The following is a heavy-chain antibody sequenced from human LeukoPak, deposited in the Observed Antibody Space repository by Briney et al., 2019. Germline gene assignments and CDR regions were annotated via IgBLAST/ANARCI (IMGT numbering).Heavy chain of an antibody. Sequence: GGSLRLSCAASGFTFSSYAMSWVRQAPGKGLEWVSAISGSGGSTYYADSVKGRFTISRDNSKNTLYLQMNSLRAEDTAVYYCAKIRRMRWSSSEGNYWGQGTLVTVSS. CDR1: GFTFSSYA. V-gene: IGHV3-23*01. CDR3: AKIRRMRWSSSEGNY. J-gene: IGHJ4*02. CDR2: ISGSGGST. D-gene: IGHD6-6*01.